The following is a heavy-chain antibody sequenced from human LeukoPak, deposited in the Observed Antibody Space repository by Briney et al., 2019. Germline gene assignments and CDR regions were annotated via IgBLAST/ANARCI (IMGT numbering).Heavy chain of an antibody. J-gene: IGHJ5*02. CDR2: ISAYNGNT. D-gene: IGHD6-19*01. CDR1: GYTFTSYG. V-gene: IGHV1-18*01. Sequence: ASVKVSCKASGYTFTSYGISWVRQAPEQGLEWMGWISAYNGNTNYAQKLQGRVSMTTDTSTSTAYMELRSLRSDDTAVYYCARGRLKRGIAVAGNRCFDPWGQGTLFTVSS. CDR3: ARGRLKRGIAVAGNRCFDP.